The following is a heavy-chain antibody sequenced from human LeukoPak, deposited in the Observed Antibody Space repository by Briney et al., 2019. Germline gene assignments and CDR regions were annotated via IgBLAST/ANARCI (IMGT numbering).Heavy chain of an antibody. CDR1: GGSISSGGYS. D-gene: IGHD3-10*01. J-gene: IGHJ3*02. CDR2: IYHSGST. Sequence: SQTLSLTCAVSGGSISSGGYSWSWIRQPPGKGLEWIGYIYHSGSTYYNPSLKSRVTISVDRSKNQFSLKLSSVTAADTAVFYCARAESYYYGSGDSGAFDIWGQGTMITVSS. CDR3: ARAESYYYGSGDSGAFDI. V-gene: IGHV4-30-2*01.